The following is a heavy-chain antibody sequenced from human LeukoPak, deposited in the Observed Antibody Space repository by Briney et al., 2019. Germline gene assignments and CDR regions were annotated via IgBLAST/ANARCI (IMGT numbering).Heavy chain of an antibody. CDR3: ATRTPNSNWGLTRFDH. D-gene: IGHD7-27*01. CDR1: GFTFDNFA. J-gene: IGHJ5*02. Sequence: EPGGSLRLSCAASGFTFDNFAMHWVRQAPGTGLEWVSVIRGDGGGTYYADSVEGRFTISRDNSKNSLYLQMSGLRTEDTALYYCATRTPNSNWGLTRFDHWGRGTLVTVSS. V-gene: IGHV3-43*02. CDR2: IRGDGGGT.